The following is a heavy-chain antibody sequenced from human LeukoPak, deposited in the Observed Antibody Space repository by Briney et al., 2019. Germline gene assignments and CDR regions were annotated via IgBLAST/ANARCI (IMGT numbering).Heavy chain of an antibody. CDR1: GFTFDDYA. Sequence: QPGGSVRLSCAASGFTFDDYAMHWVRQVPGKGLEWVSLITGDGGDTYYADSVRGRFTISRDNSKSSLYLQMNSLRPEDTALYFCAKVVRDKLIYYYSMDVLGQGTTVTVSS. CDR2: ITGDGGDT. D-gene: IGHD6-6*01. V-gene: IGHV3-43*02. CDR3: AKVVRDKLIYYYSMDV. J-gene: IGHJ6*02.